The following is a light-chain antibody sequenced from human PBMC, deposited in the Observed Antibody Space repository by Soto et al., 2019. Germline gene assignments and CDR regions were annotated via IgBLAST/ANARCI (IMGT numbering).Light chain of an antibody. CDR1: QSISGW. J-gene: IGKJ1*01. CDR2: DAS. V-gene: IGKV1-5*01. Sequence: DIQMTQSPSTLSASVGDRVTITCRASQSISGWLTWYQQKPGKAPKLLIYDASSLESGVPSRFSGSGSGTEFTPPISRLPAYDFSTFFLQTYKNYSWTFGQGTKVEIK. CDR3: QTYKNYSWT.